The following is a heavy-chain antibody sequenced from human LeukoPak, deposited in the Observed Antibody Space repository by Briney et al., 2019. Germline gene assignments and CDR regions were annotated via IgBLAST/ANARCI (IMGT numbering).Heavy chain of an antibody. V-gene: IGHV4-34*01. J-gene: IGHJ4*02. CDR1: GGSFSGYY. D-gene: IGHD3-22*01. Sequence: PSETLSLTCAVYGGSFSGYYWSWIRQPPGKGLEWIGEIYHSGSTNYNPSLKSRVTISVDKSKNQFSLKLSSVTAADTAVYYCARDASHYYDSSGYYPRGGFDYWGQGTLVTVSS. CDR3: ARDASHYYDSSGYYPRGGFDY. CDR2: IYHSGST.